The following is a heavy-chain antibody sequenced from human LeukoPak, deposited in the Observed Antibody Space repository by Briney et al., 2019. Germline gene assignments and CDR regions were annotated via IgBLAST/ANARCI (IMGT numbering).Heavy chain of an antibody. J-gene: IGHJ4*02. Sequence: GGSLRLSCAASGFPFSNSLMSWVRQAPGKGLEWVANIKEDGSEKSYVDSVKGRFTISRDNTKNSLYLQMNSLRVDDTAIYYCARGPYWGRGTLVTVSS. CDR2: IKEDGSEK. CDR1: GFPFSNSL. CDR3: ARGPY. V-gene: IGHV3-7*01.